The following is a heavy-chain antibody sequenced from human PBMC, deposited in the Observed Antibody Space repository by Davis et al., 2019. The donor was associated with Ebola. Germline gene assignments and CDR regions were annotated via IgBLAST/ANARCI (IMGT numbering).Heavy chain of an antibody. D-gene: IGHD1-14*01. CDR3: ARGKVISPEGAKTVDY. CDR1: GGSISSYY. V-gene: IGHV4-59*08. CDR2: IYYSGST. J-gene: IGHJ4*02. Sequence: SETLSLTCTVSGGSISSYYWSWIRQPPGKGLERIGYIYYSGSTNYNPSLKSRVTISVDTSKNQFSLKLSSVTAADTAVYYCARGKVISPEGAKTVDYWGQGTLVSVSS.